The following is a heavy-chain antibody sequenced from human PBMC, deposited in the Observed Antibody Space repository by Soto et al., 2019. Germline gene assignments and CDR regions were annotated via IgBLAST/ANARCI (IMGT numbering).Heavy chain of an antibody. CDR1: GFTFNSNA. CDR2: ISYDGRVR. Sequence: PGGSLRLSCAASGFTFNSNAMHWVRQAPGKGLEWVAVISYDGRVRQYTDSVKGRFTISRDDSKNILYLQMNSLRDEDTALYYCARDKIQGAPDYIDTWGQGTLVTVSS. CDR3: ARDKIQGAPDYIDT. V-gene: IGHV3-30*04. J-gene: IGHJ4*02.